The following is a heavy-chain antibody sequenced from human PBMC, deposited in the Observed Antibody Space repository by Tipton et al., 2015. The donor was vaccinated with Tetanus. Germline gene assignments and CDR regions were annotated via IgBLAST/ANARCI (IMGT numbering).Heavy chain of an antibody. D-gene: IGHD2-15*01. Sequence: TLSLTCTVSGGSISSYYWSWIRQPPGKGLEWIGYIYYSGSTNYNPSLKSRVTISVDTSKNQFSLKLSSVTAADTAVYYCARDSLSGPTDDYYYYYGMDVWGQGTTVTVSS. V-gene: IGHV4-59*12. CDR3: ARDSLSGPTDDYYYYYGMDV. CDR2: IYYSGST. CDR1: GGSISSYY. J-gene: IGHJ6*02.